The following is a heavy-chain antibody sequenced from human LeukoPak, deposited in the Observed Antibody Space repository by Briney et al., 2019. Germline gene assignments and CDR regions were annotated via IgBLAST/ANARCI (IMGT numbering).Heavy chain of an antibody. CDR3: ARSSWPATRFDS. CDR2: INSDGSYT. J-gene: IGHJ5*01. CDR1: GFTFSSNW. Sequence: GSLRLSCEAFGFTFSSNWMHWVRQAPGKGLVWVSRINSDGSYTSYADSVKGRFTISRDNAKNTLYLQMNSLRVEDTAVYYCARSSWPATRFDSWGQGSLSPSLQ. D-gene: IGHD5-12*01. V-gene: IGHV3-74*01.